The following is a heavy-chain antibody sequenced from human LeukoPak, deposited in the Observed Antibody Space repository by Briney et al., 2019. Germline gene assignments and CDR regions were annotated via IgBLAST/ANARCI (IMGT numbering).Heavy chain of an antibody. CDR3: AKDTSSGRSTADY. Sequence: PGGSLRLSCAASGFTFSSYGMHWVRQAPGKGLEWVAVIWYDGSNKYYADSVKGRFTNSRDNSKNTLYLQMNSLRAEDTAVYYCAKDTSSGRSTADYWGQGTLVTVSS. J-gene: IGHJ4*02. CDR2: IWYDGSNK. D-gene: IGHD6-19*01. V-gene: IGHV3-33*06. CDR1: GFTFSSYG.